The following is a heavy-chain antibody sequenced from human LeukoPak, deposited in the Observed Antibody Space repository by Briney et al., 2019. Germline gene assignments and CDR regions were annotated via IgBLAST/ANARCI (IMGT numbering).Heavy chain of an antibody. CDR1: GASINTYY. Sequence: SETLSLTCTVSGASINTYYWSRIRQPPGKGLEWIGYIYYSGTTSYNPSLKTRVTISIDTSKNQFSLKLSSVTAADTAVYYCARVLGPMPSQYFEDHWGQVTLVTESS. V-gene: IGHV4-59*01. CDR3: ARVLGPMPSQYFEDH. J-gene: IGHJ4*02. CDR2: IYYSGTT. D-gene: IGHD3/OR15-3a*01.